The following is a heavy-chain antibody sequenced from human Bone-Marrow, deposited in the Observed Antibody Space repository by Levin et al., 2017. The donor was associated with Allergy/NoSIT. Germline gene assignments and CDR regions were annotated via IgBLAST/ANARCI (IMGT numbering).Heavy chain of an antibody. J-gene: IGHJ4*02. CDR2: ISNSGSTT. D-gene: IGHD3-3*01. CDR1: GFSFSSYS. Sequence: GESLKISCAASGFSFSSYSMTWVRQAPGKGLEWVSYISNSGSTTYYADSVKGRFTISRDNVQKSVFLQMNSLKAEDTAVYYCARRITVFGVGYYLDYWGQGILVTASS. CDR3: ARRITVFGVGYYLDY. V-gene: IGHV3-48*01.